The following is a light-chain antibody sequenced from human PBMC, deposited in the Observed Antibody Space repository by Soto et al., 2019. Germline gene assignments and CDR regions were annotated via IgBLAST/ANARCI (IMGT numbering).Light chain of an antibody. Sequence: QSALTQPASVSGSPGQSITISCTGTSNDVGAYNFVSWYQQHPGKAPKLMIYEVTNRPSGVSNRFSGSKSGNTASLTISGLQAEDEADYYCSSYTSSSPVIFGGGTSSPS. J-gene: IGLJ2*01. CDR2: EVT. CDR1: SNDVGAYNF. V-gene: IGLV2-14*01. CDR3: SSYTSSSPVI.